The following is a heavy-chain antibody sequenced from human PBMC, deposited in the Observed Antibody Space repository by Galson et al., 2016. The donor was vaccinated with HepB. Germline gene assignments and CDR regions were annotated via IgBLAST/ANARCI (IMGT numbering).Heavy chain of an antibody. CDR2: ISDSGITT. J-gene: IGHJ5*02. V-gene: IGHV3-23*01. CDR3: AKDSVARAYCSGDCP. CDR1: GFTFSTSA. Sequence: SLRLSCAASGFTFSTSAMNWVRQAPGKGLEWVSTISDSGITTYYADSVKGRFTTSRDNSKNTLYLQMYSLRAEDTAVYYCAKDSVARAYCSGDCPWGQGTLVTVSS. D-gene: IGHD2-21*02.